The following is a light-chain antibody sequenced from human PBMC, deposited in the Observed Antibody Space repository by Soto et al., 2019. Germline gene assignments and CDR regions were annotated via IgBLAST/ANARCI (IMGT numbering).Light chain of an antibody. CDR3: AAWDDSLNGHVV. J-gene: IGLJ2*01. V-gene: IGLV1-44*01. CDR2: SNN. Sequence: QSVLTQPPSTSGTPGQRVTISCSGSSSNIGSNPVNWYQQLPGTAPKLLIYSNNQRPSGVPDRFSGSKSGTSASLAISGLQFEDEAAYFCAAWDDSLNGHVVFGGGTQLTVL. CDR1: SSNIGSNP.